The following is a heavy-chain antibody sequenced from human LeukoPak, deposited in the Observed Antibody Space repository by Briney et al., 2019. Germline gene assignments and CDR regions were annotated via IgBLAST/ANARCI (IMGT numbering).Heavy chain of an antibody. CDR2: ISCRGPST. CDR3: AKARCSNSDCYMPDW. Sequence: PGGSLRLSCAASVFTFSSYAMNWVRQAPGKGLEWVSLISCRGPSTCYADSVKGRFTVPRDNSKNTLYLQMNNLRAEDTAMYYCAKARCSNSDCYMPDWWGQGTLVTVSS. V-gene: IGHV3-23*01. D-gene: IGHD2-2*02. J-gene: IGHJ4*02. CDR1: VFTFSSYA.